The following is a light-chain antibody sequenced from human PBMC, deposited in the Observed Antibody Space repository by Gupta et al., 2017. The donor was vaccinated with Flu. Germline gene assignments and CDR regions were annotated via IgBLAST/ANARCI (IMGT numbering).Light chain of an antibody. CDR1: SSAVGSYNL. J-gene: IGLJ3*02. CDR2: EGS. CDR3: CSYAGSNWV. Sequence: QSALTHPASESGSPGQSLTISCTGTSSAVGSYNLVSWYQQHPGKAPKLMIYEGSKRPSGVSNRFSGSKSGNTASLTISGLQAEDEADYYCCSYAGSNWVFGGGTKLTVL. V-gene: IGLV2-23*01.